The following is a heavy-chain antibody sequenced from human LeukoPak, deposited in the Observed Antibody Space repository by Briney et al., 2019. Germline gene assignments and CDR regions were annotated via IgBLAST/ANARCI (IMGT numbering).Heavy chain of an antibody. CDR1: GFTFSSYS. CDR3: ARDWGVSARPGYMDV. D-gene: IGHD6-6*01. CDR2: ISSSSSYI. J-gene: IGHJ6*03. Sequence: GGSLRLSCAASGFTFSSYSMNWVRQAPGKGLEWVSSISSSSSYIYYADSVKGRFTISRDNAKNSLYLQMKSLRAEDTAVYYCARDWGVSARPGYMDVWGKGTTVTVSS. V-gene: IGHV3-21*04.